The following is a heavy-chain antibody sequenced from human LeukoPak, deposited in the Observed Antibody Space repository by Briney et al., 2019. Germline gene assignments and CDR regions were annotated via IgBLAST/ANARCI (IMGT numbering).Heavy chain of an antibody. V-gene: IGHV3-48*01. CDR3: ARGYCSGGSCYNLDY. J-gene: IGHJ4*02. Sequence: GGSLRLSCAASGFSFSSYTMNWVRPAPGKGLEGTTYISSGSSTIYYADSVKGRFTISRDNAKNSLYLQMNSLRAEDTAVYYCARGYCSGGSCYNLDYWGQGTLVTVSS. D-gene: IGHD2-15*01. CDR2: ISSGSSTI. CDR1: GFSFSSYT.